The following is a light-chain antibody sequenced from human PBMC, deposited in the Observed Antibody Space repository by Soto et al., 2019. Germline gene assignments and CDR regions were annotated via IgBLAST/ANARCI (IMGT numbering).Light chain of an antibody. Sequence: DIVMTQSPDSLAVSLGERVTINCKSSQSVLYSSNNRNYLAWFQQKPGQPPKLLIYWASTRESGVPDRFSGSGSGTDFTLTISGLQAEDVAVYYCQQYYNTPLTFGGGTKVEIK. CDR2: WAS. CDR1: QSVLYSSNNRNY. V-gene: IGKV4-1*01. CDR3: QQYYNTPLT. J-gene: IGKJ4*01.